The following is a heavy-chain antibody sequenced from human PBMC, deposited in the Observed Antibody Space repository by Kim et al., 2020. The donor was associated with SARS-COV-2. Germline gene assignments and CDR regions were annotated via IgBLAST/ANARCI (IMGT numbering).Heavy chain of an antibody. CDR2: IYHSGST. CDR1: GGSISSSNW. Sequence: SETLSLTCAVSGGSISSSNWWSWVRQPPGKGLEWIGEIYHSGSTNYNPSLKSRVTISVDKSKNQFSLKLSSVTAADTAVYYCARGEVGMIYYGSGSMDVWGQRTTVTVSS. V-gene: IGHV4-4*02. J-gene: IGHJ6*02. D-gene: IGHD3-10*01. CDR3: ARGEVGMIYYGSGSMDV.